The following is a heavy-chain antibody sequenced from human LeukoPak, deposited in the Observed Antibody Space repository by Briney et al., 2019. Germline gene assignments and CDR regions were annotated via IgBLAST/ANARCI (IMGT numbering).Heavy chain of an antibody. D-gene: IGHD3-3*01. Sequence: GGSLRLSCAASGFTFSSYAMSWVRQAPGKGLEWVSAISGSGGSTYYADSVKGRFTISRDNSKNTLYLQMNSLRAEDTAVYYCAKEGVTIFGVVIVMEYFQHWGQGTLVTVSS. CDR2: ISGSGGST. CDR3: AKEGVTIFGVVIVMEYFQH. J-gene: IGHJ1*01. V-gene: IGHV3-23*01. CDR1: GFTFSSYA.